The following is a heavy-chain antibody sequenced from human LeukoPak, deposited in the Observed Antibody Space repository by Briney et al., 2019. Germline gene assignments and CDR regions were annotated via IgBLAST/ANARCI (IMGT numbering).Heavy chain of an antibody. CDR1: GFTFSSYS. V-gene: IGHV3-21*01. D-gene: IGHD3-3*01. CDR3: ARNYDFWSGYFDWYFDL. Sequence: GGSLRLSCAASGFTFSSYSMNWVRQAPGKGLEWVSSISSSSSYIYYADSVKGRFTISRDNAKNSLYLQMNSLRAEDTAVYYCARNYDFWSGYFDWYFDLWGRGTVVTVSS. CDR2: ISSSSSYI. J-gene: IGHJ2*01.